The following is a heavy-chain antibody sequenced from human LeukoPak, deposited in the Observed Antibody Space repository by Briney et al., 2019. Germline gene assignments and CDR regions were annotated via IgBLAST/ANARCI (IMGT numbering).Heavy chain of an antibody. CDR2: IWYDGSNK. J-gene: IGHJ3*02. Sequence: GGSLRLSCAASGFTFSSYGMRWVRQAPGKGLEWVAVIWYDGSNKYYADSVKGRFTISRDNSKNTLYLQMNSLRAEDTAVYYCARDQNYGSGSLGLDAFDIWGQGTMVTVSS. D-gene: IGHD3-10*01. V-gene: IGHV3-33*01. CDR1: GFTFSSYG. CDR3: ARDQNYGSGSLGLDAFDI.